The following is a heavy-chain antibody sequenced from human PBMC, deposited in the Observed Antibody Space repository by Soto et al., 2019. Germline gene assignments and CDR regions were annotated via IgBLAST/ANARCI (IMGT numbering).Heavy chain of an antibody. CDR1: GGTFNTYA. CDR3: TRSIGSGGVIGGFDY. Sequence: QVQLVQSETEVKKPGSAVKVSCKASGGTFNTYAMNWVRQAPGQGLEWMGGIIPMFDTPRYAQKFQGRVTITVDESTTTAYMELSSLRSADTAVYYCTRSIGSGGVIGGFDYWGQGTLVTVSS. V-gene: IGHV1-69*01. D-gene: IGHD3-16*02. CDR2: IIPMFDTP. J-gene: IGHJ4*02.